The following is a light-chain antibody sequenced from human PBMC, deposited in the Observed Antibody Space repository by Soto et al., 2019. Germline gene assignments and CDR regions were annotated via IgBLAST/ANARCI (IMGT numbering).Light chain of an antibody. J-gene: IGKJ1*01. CDR2: GAS. Sequence: EIVMTQSPATLSVSPGERATLSCRASQSVRSSIAWYQHKPGQAPRLLIYGASTRATGVPVRFSGSGSGTEFTLTISSLQSEDFAVYYCQQCDTWPRTFGQGTKVDIK. V-gene: IGKV3-15*01. CDR3: QQCDTWPRT. CDR1: QSVRSS.